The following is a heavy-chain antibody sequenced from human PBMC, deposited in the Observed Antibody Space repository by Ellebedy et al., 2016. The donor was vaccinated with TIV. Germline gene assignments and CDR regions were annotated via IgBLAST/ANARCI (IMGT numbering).Heavy chain of an antibody. CDR3: AIGDGSGSYYSSYYYYGMDV. D-gene: IGHD3-10*01. Sequence: SVKVSCXASGFTFTSSAVQWVRPARGQRLEWIGWIVVGSGNTNYAQKFQERVTITRDMSTSTAYMELSSLRSEDTAVYYCAIGDGSGSYYSSYYYYGMDVWGQGTTVTVSS. J-gene: IGHJ6*02. V-gene: IGHV1-58*01. CDR2: IVVGSGNT. CDR1: GFTFTSSA.